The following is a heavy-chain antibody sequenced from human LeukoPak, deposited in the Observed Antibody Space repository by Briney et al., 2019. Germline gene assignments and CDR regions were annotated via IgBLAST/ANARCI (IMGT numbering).Heavy chain of an antibody. CDR2: IKQDGSEK. D-gene: IGHD6-19*01. J-gene: IGHJ5*02. CDR3: ARDFRYLYSSGWYPTLNP. Sequence: PGGSLRLSCAASGFTFSSYWRSWVRQAPGKGLEWVANIKQDGSEKYYVDSVKGRFTISRDNAKNSLYLQMNSLRAEDTAVYYCARDFRYLYSSGWYPTLNPWGQGTLVTVSS. CDR1: GFTFSSYW. V-gene: IGHV3-7*01.